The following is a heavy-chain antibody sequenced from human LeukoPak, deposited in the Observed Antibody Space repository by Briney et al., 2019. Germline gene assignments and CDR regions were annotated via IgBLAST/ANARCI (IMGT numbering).Heavy chain of an antibody. CDR3: ARARGYCSSTSCYSDY. CDR1: GFTFSDYN. Sequence: GRSLRLSCAASGFTFSDYNMHWVRQAPGKGLDWVALMSPDGNKKYYADSVKGRFTISRDNSKNTLYLQVNSLRAEDTAVYYCARARGYCSSTSCYSDYWGQGTLVTVSS. D-gene: IGHD2-2*02. V-gene: IGHV3-30-3*01. CDR2: MSPDGNKK. J-gene: IGHJ4*02.